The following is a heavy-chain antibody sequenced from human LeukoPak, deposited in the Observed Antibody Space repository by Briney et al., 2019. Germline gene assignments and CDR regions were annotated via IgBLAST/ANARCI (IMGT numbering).Heavy chain of an antibody. J-gene: IGHJ4*02. CDR3: AKRFGESYGHFDY. V-gene: IGHV3-23*01. CDR2: VTGSGSAT. Sequence: PGGSLRLSCAASGFTFRNHAMNWVRQAPGKGLEWVSAVTGSGSATDYADFVKGRFTISRDNSKNTLYLQMNSLRAEDTAVYYCAKRFGESYGHFDYWGQGTLVTVSS. CDR1: GFTFRNHA. D-gene: IGHD1-26*01.